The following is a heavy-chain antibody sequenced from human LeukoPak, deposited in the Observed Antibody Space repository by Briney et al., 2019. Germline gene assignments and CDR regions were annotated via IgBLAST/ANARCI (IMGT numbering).Heavy chain of an antibody. Sequence: SVKVSCKASGGTFSSYSITWVRQAPGQGLEWMGGIMPLFNTANYAHQFQGRVTITTDESTSTAYMELSSLRFEDTAMYYCARVDRYHYYLDVWGKGTTVTVSS. CDR3: ARVDRYHYYLDV. J-gene: IGHJ6*03. CDR2: IMPLFNTA. V-gene: IGHV1-69*05. CDR1: GGTFSSYS.